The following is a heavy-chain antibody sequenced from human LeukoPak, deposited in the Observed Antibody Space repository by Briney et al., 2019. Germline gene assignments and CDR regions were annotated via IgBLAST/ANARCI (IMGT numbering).Heavy chain of an antibody. CDR3: ARHAWTYYYDSSSYYPNDNWFDP. V-gene: IGHV4-34*01. CDR2: INHSGST. Sequence: PSETLSLTCAVYGGSFSGYYWSWIRQPPGKGLEWIGEINHSGSTNYNPSLKSRVTISVDTSKNQFSLKLCSVTAADTAVYYCARHAWTYYYDSSSYYPNDNWFDPWGQGTLVTVSS. J-gene: IGHJ5*02. CDR1: GGSFSGYY. D-gene: IGHD3-22*01.